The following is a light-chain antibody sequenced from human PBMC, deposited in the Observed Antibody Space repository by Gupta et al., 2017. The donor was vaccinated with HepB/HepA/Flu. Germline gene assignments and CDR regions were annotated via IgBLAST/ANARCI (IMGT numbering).Light chain of an antibody. CDR2: VGS. Sequence: IVMIQSPLSLFVTPGEQASISCRSSQSRLHDTGYNYLDWYLQKPGQSPQLLIYVGSNRASGVPDRFSGSGSGTDFTLKSSRVEAEDVGVYYCMQARQSLTFGGGTRLEIK. CDR1: QSRLHDTGYNY. V-gene: IGKV2-28*01. J-gene: IGKJ4*01. CDR3: MQARQSLT.